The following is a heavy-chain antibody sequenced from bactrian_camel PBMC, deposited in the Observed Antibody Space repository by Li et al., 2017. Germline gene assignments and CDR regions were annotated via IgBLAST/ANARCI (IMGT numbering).Heavy chain of an antibody. CDR2: KDGDGIT. Sequence: DVQLVESGGGSVEAGGSLRLSCFVSGYTVSGYCVGWFRQVPGKQREGVAVKDGDGITSYADSVKGRFTISQDNAKNTLYLQMNELRPEDTAMYYCAASLGKTYCSAAYFLSRLRPNFGYMGQGTQVTVS. CDR1: GYTVSGYC. D-gene: IGHD2*01. J-gene: IGHJ4*01. V-gene: IGHV3S44*01.